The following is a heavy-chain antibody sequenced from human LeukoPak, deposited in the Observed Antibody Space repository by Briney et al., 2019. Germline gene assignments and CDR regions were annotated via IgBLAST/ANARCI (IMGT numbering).Heavy chain of an antibody. J-gene: IGHJ4*02. CDR1: GGSFSGYY. CDR3: ARKRLLITIFDLW. Sequence: SETLSLTCAVYGGSFSGYYWSWIRQPPGKGPEWIGEINHSGSTNYNPSLKSRVTISVDTSKNQFSLKLSSVTAADTAVYYCARKRLLITIFDLWWGQGTLVTVSS. V-gene: IGHV4-34*01. D-gene: IGHD3-3*01. CDR2: INHSGST.